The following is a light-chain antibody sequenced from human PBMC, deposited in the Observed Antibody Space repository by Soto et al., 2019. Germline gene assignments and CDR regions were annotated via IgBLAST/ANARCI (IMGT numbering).Light chain of an antibody. CDR3: QQRSNWPRT. J-gene: IGKJ1*01. CDR1: QSVSSY. Sequence: EIVLTQSPATLSLSPGERATLSCRASQSVSSYLAGYQQKPGQAPRLLIYDASNRATGIPARFSGSGSGTDFTLNISSLEPEDFAVYYCQQRSNWPRTFGQGTKV. V-gene: IGKV3-11*01. CDR2: DAS.